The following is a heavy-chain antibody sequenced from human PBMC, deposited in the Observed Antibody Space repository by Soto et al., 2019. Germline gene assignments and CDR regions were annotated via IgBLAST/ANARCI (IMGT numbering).Heavy chain of an antibody. CDR2: IRPDGSDE. Sequence: GGSLRLSCVGARFTFSNYWMSWIRQAPGKGLEWVANIRPDGSDEEYIESVQGRFTISRDNAKSSLYLQMDSLRAEDTAVYYCARDTRPEVFDIWGRGTMVTVSS. D-gene: IGHD6-6*01. V-gene: IGHV3-7*01. J-gene: IGHJ3*02. CDR1: RFTFSNYW. CDR3: ARDTRPEVFDI.